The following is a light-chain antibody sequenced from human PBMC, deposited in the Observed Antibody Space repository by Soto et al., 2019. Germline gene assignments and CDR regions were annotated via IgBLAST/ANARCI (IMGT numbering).Light chain of an antibody. CDR1: QSVTTK. Sequence: EIVMTQSPATLSVSRGASGTLSCRASQSVTTKLAWYQQKSGQPPRLLIYDASNRATGIPARFSGSGSGTDFTLTISSLEPEDFAVYYCQQRSNTFGPGTKVDI. CDR2: DAS. CDR3: QQRSNT. V-gene: IGKV3-11*01. J-gene: IGKJ3*01.